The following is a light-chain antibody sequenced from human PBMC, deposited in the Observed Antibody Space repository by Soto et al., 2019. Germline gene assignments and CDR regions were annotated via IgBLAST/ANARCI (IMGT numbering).Light chain of an antibody. J-gene: IGKJ2*01. CDR1: QTISNW. Sequence: DIQMTQSPSTLSASVGDRVTITCRASQTISNWLAWYQQKPGKAPKLLIYDASSLHSGAPSRFSGSGSGTEFTLTISSLQPDDFATYYCQQYISYSYTFGQGTKLEI. CDR3: QQYISYSYT. V-gene: IGKV1-5*01. CDR2: DAS.